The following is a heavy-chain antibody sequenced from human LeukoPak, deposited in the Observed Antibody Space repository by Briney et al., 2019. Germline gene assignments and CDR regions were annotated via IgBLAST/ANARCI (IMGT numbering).Heavy chain of an antibody. J-gene: IGHJ4*02. CDR1: GFTFSSYW. CDR3: ARRYGPLFQYYFDY. D-gene: IGHD5-18*01. Sequence: GGSLRLSCAASGFTFSSYWMSWVRQAPGKGLEWVANIKQDGSEKYYVDSVKGRFTFSRDNAKNSLYLQMNSLRAEDTAVYYCARRYGPLFQYYFDYWGQGTLVTVSS. V-gene: IGHV3-7*01. CDR2: IKQDGSEK.